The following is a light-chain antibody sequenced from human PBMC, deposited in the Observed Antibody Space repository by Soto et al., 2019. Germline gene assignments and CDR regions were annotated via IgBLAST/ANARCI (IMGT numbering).Light chain of an antibody. Sequence: EIVLTQSPGTLSLSPGERATLSCRASQSVRGNYLAWYQQIPGQAPRLLIYGTSTRAAGIPARFSGRGSGTEFTFTISSLQSEDFAVYHCQQYHDWPITFGQGTRLEIK. V-gene: IGKV3-15*01. CDR1: QSVRGN. CDR2: GTS. J-gene: IGKJ5*01. CDR3: QQYHDWPIT.